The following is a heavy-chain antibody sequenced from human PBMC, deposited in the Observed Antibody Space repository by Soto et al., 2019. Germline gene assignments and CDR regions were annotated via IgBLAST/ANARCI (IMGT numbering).Heavy chain of an antibody. Sequence: QVQLQESGPGLVKPSQTLSLTCTVSGGSISSGGYYWSWIRQHPGKGLEWIGYIYYSGSTYYNPSLKSRVTISVDTYKNQFSLKLRSVTAADTAVYYSASWVSTVVARGYFDYWGQGTLVTVSS. V-gene: IGHV4-31*03. CDR1: GGSISSGGYY. J-gene: IGHJ4*02. CDR3: ASWVSTVVARGYFDY. D-gene: IGHD2-15*01. CDR2: IYYSGST.